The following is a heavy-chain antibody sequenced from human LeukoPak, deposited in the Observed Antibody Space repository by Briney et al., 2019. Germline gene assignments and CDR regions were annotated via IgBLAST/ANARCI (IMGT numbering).Heavy chain of an antibody. CDR2: ISNSGSTV. CDR3: ARVKWSSAWSGY. CDR1: GFTFSVYG. D-gene: IGHD6-19*01. V-gene: IGHV3-48*01. Sequence: PGGSLRLSCAASGFTFSVYGMNWVRQAPGKGLEWVSYISNSGSTVTYADSVKGRFTISRDNAKNSLYLQVSSLRVEDTAVYYCARVKWSSAWSGYWGQGVLVTVSS. J-gene: IGHJ4*02.